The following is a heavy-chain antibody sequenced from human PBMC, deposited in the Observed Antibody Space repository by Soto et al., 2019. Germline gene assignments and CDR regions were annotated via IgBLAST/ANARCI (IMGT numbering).Heavy chain of an antibody. J-gene: IGHJ6*02. CDR2: ISAGGDMT. CDR3: ARGDRGGSGSPASYYYSGWDV. Sequence: DVQLLESGGNLVRPGGSLTLSCSASGFTLSSYAMSWVRQAPGKGLEWVSSISAGGDMTYNSDSVKGRFTISRDNSNTAVFLQMHNLRIEDTALYYCARGDRGGSGSPASYYYSGWDVWGQGATVTVS. CDR1: GFTLSSYA. V-gene: IGHV3-23*01. D-gene: IGHD3-10*01.